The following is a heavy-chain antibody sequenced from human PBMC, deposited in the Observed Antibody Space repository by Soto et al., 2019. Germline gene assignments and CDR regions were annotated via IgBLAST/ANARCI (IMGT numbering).Heavy chain of an antibody. D-gene: IGHD3-3*01. Sequence: EVQLVQSGAEVKQPGASLKISCKASGYSITRYWIAWVRQMPGHGLEWMGIICPDDSDTRYSPSFQGQFTISAAKSISTAYVQLSSLKASDTAMYYCTRGGVATRTFDYWGQGTLVTVSS. J-gene: IGHJ4*02. CDR3: TRGGVATRTFDY. V-gene: IGHV5-51*01. CDR1: GYSITRYW. CDR2: ICPDDSDT.